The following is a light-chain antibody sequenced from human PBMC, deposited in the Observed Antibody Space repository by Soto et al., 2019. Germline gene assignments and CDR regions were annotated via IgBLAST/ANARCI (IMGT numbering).Light chain of an antibody. CDR2: MAS. J-gene: IGKJ1*01. V-gene: IGKV1-5*03. Sequence: DIQMTQSPSTLSASIGDRVTITCRASQSISSWLAWYQQKPGKAPKLLIYMASILQSGVPSRFSGSGSGTEFTPTISSLQPDDFATYYCQHYNDYSRIFGQGTKVEIK. CDR3: QHYNDYSRI. CDR1: QSISSW.